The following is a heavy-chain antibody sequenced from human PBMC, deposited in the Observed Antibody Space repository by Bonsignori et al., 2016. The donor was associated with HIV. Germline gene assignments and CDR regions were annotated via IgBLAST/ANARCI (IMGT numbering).Heavy chain of an antibody. CDR2: IHPADSYT. CDR3: ARLQEVHVDYSPPDY. D-gene: IGHD3-16*01. J-gene: IGHJ4*02. V-gene: IGHV5-51*01. Sequence: VRQMPGKGLEWMGVIHPADSYTRYSPSFQGQVSISADKSIRTAYLHWSSLKASDTAIYFCARLQEVHVDYSPPDYWGQGTLVTVSS.